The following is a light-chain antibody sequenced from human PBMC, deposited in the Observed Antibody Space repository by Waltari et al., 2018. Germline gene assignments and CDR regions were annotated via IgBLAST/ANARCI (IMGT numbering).Light chain of an antibody. CDR1: NANLGTGYA. Sequence: QSVLTQPPSVSGAPGQQVTISCTGGNANLGTGYAVTRYQCLPGIAPKLLIYDDNNRPSGVPDRFSGSKSGTSASLAITGLQAEDEADYYCQSYDSGLSARVFGGGTKLTVL. CDR3: QSYDSGLSARV. CDR2: DDN. J-gene: IGLJ3*02. V-gene: IGLV1-40*01.